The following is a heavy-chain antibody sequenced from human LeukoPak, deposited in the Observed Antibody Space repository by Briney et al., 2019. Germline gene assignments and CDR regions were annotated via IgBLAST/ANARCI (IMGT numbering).Heavy chain of an antibody. D-gene: IGHD1-26*01. CDR3: ARQGVGATDC. V-gene: IGHV4-39*01. CDR2: ITYSGST. Sequence: SDTLSLTCTVSGGSIRSNTYYWAWIRQSPGKGLEWIGSITYSGSTYYNPSLESRVTISVDTSKNQFSLRLISVTAVDTAVYYCARQGVGATDCWGQGTLVTVSS. CDR1: GGSIRSNTYY. J-gene: IGHJ4*02.